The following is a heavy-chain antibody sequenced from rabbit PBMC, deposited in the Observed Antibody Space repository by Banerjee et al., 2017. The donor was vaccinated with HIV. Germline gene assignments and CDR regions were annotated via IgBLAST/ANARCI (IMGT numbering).Heavy chain of an antibody. J-gene: IGHJ4*01. CDR1: GFSFSSSYY. D-gene: IGHD4-2*01. V-gene: IGHV1S40*01. CDR2: IYAGSSANT. Sequence: QQLEESGGDLVKPGASLTLTCTASGFSFSSSYYMCWVRQAPGKGLEWIACIYAGSSANTYYPSWAKGRFTISKTSSTTVTLQLTSLTAADTATYFCARGSAYAGAGYALWGPGTLVTVS. CDR3: ARGSAYAGAGYAL.